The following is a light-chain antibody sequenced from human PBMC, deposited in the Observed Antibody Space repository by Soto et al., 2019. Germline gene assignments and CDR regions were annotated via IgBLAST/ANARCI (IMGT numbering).Light chain of an antibody. J-gene: IGKJ4*01. CDR3: QQYDIWPPLT. CDR1: QSVSGSY. Sequence: EIVLTQSPGTLSLSPGERATLSCRASQSVSGSYLAWYQQKPGQAPRLLIYGASTRATGIPARFSGSGSGKDFTLTISSLQSEDSAVYYCQQYDIWPPLTFGGGTKVEIK. V-gene: IGKV3-20*01. CDR2: GAS.